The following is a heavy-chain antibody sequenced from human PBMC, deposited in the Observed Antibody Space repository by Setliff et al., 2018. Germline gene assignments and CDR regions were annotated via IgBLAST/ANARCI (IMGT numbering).Heavy chain of an antibody. CDR2: IYSGDRNT. D-gene: IGHD3-22*01. CDR1: GFTSSPYA. CDR3: AKGLKSSGPDWYFDY. J-gene: IGHJ4*02. Sequence: GGSLRLSCAASGFTSSPYAMSWVRQAPGKGLEWVSTIYSGDRNTFYIDSVEGRFTIFRDGSKNTLYLQMNSLRAEDTAVYYCAKGLKSSGPDWYFDYWGPGTLVTVSS. V-gene: IGHV3-23*03.